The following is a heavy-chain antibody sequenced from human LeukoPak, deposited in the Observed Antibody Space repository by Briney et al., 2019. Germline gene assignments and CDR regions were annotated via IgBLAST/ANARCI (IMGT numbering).Heavy chain of an antibody. CDR3: ARGRIAARSFVDY. CDR2: INHSGST. D-gene: IGHD6-6*01. Sequence: SETLSLTCAVYGGSFSGYYWSWIRQPPGKGLQWIGEINHSGSTNYNPSLKSRVTISVDTSKNQFSLKLSSVTAADTAVYYCARGRIAARSFVDYWGQGTLVTVSS. CDR1: GGSFSGYY. J-gene: IGHJ4*02. V-gene: IGHV4-34*01.